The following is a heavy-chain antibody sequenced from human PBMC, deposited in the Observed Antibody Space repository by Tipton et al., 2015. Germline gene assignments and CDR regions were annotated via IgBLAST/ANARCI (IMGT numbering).Heavy chain of an antibody. CDR3: ARGLLLWFGMSDY. CDR2: IYYSGST. D-gene: IGHD3-10*01. CDR1: GGSISSYY. Sequence: TLSLTCTVSGGSISSYYWSWIRQPPGKGLEWIGYIYYSGSTNYNPSLKSRVTISVDTSKNQFSLKLSSVTAADTAVYYCARGLLLWFGMSDYWGRGTLVTVSS. V-gene: IGHV4-59*01. J-gene: IGHJ4*02.